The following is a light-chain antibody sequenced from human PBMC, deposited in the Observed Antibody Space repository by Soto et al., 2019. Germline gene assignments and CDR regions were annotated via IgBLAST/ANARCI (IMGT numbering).Light chain of an antibody. CDR3: QQYGTSPIT. CDR1: RSLSDNH. Sequence: EILLTQSPVTLSFSPGETAALSCRASRSLSDNHLAWYQQKPGQAPRLLIYGASSRATGIPDRFSGSGPGTDFTLTISRLEPEDFAVYYCQQYGTSPITFGQGTRLEIK. J-gene: IGKJ5*01. CDR2: GAS. V-gene: IGKV3-20*01.